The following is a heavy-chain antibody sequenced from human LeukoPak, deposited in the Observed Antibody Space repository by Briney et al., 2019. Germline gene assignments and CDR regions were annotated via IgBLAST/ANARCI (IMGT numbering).Heavy chain of an antibody. Sequence: ASVKVSCKASGYTFTTYGISWVRQAPGQGLEWLGWISGDNGDTNYAQNLQGRVTMTTDTSTSTAYMELRSMTYDDTAVYYCARDRYGVRSGSCDYWGQGNLVTVSS. CDR1: GYTFTTYG. D-gene: IGHD1-26*01. CDR3: ARDRYGVRSGSCDY. CDR2: ISGDNGDT. V-gene: IGHV1-18*01. J-gene: IGHJ4*02.